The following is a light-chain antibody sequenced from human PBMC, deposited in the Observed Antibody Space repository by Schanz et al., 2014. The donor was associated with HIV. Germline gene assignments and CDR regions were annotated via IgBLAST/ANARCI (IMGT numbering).Light chain of an antibody. Sequence: DIQMTQSPSSLSASVGDRVTITCRAGQSISNYLNWYQQKPGKAPKLLIYAASSLQSGVPSRFSGSGSGTDFTLTISSLQVEDFATYFCQQSYSIPFTFGPGTKVEI. CDR2: AAS. CDR1: QSISNY. J-gene: IGKJ3*01. V-gene: IGKV1-39*01. CDR3: QQSYSIPFT.